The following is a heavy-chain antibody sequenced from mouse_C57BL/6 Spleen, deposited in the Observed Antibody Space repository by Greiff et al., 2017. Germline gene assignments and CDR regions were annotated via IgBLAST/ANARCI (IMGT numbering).Heavy chain of an antibody. J-gene: IGHJ4*01. CDR2: IYPRDGST. V-gene: IGHV1-78*01. CDR1: GYTFTDYT. CDR3: ARGLPYYAMDD. Sequence: VHLVESDAELVKPGASVKISCKASGYTFTDYTIHWMKQRPEQGLEWIGYIYPRDGSTKYNEKFKGKATLTADKSSSTAYMQLNSLTSEDSAVYFYARGLPYYAMDDWGQGTSVTVSS.